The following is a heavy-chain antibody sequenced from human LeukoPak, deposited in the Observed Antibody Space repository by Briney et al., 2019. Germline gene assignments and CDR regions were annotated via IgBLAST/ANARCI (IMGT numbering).Heavy chain of an antibody. CDR1: GITLSNYG. D-gene: IGHD3-10*01. J-gene: IGHJ4*02. Sequence: GSLRLSCAVSGITLSNYGMSWVRQAPGKGLEWVAGISGSGGGTNYADSVKGRFTISRDNTKNTLFLQMNSLRVEDTAVYFCAKRGVVIRVFLVGFHKEAYYFDSWGQGALVTVSS. CDR2: ISGSGGGT. V-gene: IGHV3-23*01. CDR3: AKRGVVIRVFLVGFHKEAYYFDS.